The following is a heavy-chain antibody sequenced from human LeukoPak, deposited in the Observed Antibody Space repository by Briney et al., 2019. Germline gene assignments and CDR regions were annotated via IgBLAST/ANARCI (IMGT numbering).Heavy chain of an antibody. CDR3: ARDVDYGSGSYYNVFDY. J-gene: IGHJ4*02. D-gene: IGHD3-10*01. CDR1: GYTFTSYA. CDR2: INAGDGNT. V-gene: IGHV1-3*01. Sequence: GASVKVSCKASGYTFTSYAMHWVRQAPGQRLEWMGWINAGDGNTKYSQKFQGRVTITRDTSASTAYMELSSLRSEDTAVYYCARDVDYGSGSYYNVFDYWGQGTLVTVSS.